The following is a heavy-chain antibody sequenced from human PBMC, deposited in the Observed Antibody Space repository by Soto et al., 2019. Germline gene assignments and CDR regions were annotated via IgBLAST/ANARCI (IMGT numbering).Heavy chain of an antibody. CDR3: ARGRQQLVNHDAFDI. D-gene: IGHD6-13*01. Sequence: ASVKVSCKASGGTFSSYTISWVRQAPGQGLEWMGRIIPILGIANYAQKFQGRVTITADKSTSTAYMELRSLRSDDTAVYYCARGRQQLVNHDAFDIWGQGTMVTVSS. CDR2: IIPILGIA. J-gene: IGHJ3*02. V-gene: IGHV1-69*02. CDR1: GGTFSSYT.